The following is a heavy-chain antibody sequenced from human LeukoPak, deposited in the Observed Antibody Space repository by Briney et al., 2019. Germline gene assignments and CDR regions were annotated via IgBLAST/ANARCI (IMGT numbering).Heavy chain of an antibody. CDR3: ARLRYSNPIYYYMDV. CDR2: IYHSGST. D-gene: IGHD4-11*01. Sequence: SETLSLTCTVSGYSISSGYYWGWLRQPPGKGLEWIGSIYHSGSTYYNPSLKSRVTISVDTSKNQFSLKLSSVTAADTAVYYCARLRYSNPIYYYMDVWGTGITVTVS. J-gene: IGHJ6*03. V-gene: IGHV4-38-2*02. CDR1: GYSISSGYY.